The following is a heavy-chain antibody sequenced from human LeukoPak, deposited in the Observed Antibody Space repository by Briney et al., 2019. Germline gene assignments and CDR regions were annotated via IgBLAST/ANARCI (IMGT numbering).Heavy chain of an antibody. Sequence: SETLSLTCTVSGGSISSYYWSWIRQPPGKGLEWIGYIYYSGSINYNPSLKSRVTISVDTSKNQFSMKLRSVTAADTAVYYCARYSGSYSGFDYWGQGTLVTVSS. D-gene: IGHD1-26*01. CDR3: ARYSGSYSGFDY. CDR1: GGSISSYY. V-gene: IGHV4-59*08. CDR2: IYYSGSI. J-gene: IGHJ4*02.